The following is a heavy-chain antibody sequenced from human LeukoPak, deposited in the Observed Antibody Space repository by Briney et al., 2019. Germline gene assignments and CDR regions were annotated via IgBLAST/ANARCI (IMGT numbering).Heavy chain of an antibody. V-gene: IGHV4-34*01. Sequence: PSETLSLTCAVYGGSFSGYYWSWIRQPPGKGLEWIGEINHSGSTNYNPSLKSRVTISVDTSKNQFSLKLSSVTAADTAVYYCARRVSSGWLDYWGQGTLVTVSS. J-gene: IGHJ4*02. D-gene: IGHD6-19*01. CDR1: GGSFSGYY. CDR3: ARRVSSGWLDY. CDR2: INHSGST.